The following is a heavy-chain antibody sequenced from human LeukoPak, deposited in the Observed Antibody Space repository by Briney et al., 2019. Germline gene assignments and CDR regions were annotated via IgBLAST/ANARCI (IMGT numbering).Heavy chain of an antibody. D-gene: IGHD3-22*01. CDR2: IKQDGSEK. CDR3: AKDDYYDTSGYRD. CDR1: GFTFSSYW. V-gene: IGHV3-7*01. Sequence: PGGSLRLSCAASGFTFSSYWMSWVRQAPGEGLEWVANIKQDGSEKYYVDSVKGRFTISRDNAKNSVYLQMNSLRAEDTAVYYCAKDDYYDTSGYRDWGQGTLVTVSS. J-gene: IGHJ4*02.